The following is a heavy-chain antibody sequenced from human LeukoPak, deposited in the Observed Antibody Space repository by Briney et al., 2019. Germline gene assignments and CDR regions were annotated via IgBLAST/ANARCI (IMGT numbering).Heavy chain of an antibody. CDR3: ARAYIAVAAHYFDY. J-gene: IGHJ4*02. CDR2: MNPNSGNT. CDR1: GYTFTSYD. Sequence: ASVKVSCKASGYTFTSYDINWVRQATGQGLEWMGWMNPNSGNTGYAQKFQGRVTMTRNTSISTAYMELSSLRSEDTAVYYCARAYIAVAAHYFDYWGQGTLVTVSS. V-gene: IGHV1-8*01. D-gene: IGHD6-19*01.